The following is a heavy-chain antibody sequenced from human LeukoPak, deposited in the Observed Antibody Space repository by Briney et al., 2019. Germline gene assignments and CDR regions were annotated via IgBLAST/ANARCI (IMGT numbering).Heavy chain of an antibody. CDR3: ARGDDYGSGSYSDY. J-gene: IGHJ4*02. Sequence: GGSLRLSCAASGFNFDEYGMSWVRQVPGKGLEWVSSISSSSSYIYYADSVKGRFTISRDNAKNSLYLQMNSLRAEDTAVYYCARGDDYGSGSYSDYWGQGTLVTVSS. V-gene: IGHV3-21*01. CDR2: ISSSSSYI. D-gene: IGHD3-10*01. CDR1: GFNFDEYG.